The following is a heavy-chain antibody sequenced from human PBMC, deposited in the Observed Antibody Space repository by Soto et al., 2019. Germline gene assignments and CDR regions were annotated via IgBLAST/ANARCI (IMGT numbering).Heavy chain of an antibody. D-gene: IGHD6-13*01. CDR1: GFTFSSYS. J-gene: IGHJ6*02. V-gene: IGHV3-48*02. CDR2: ISSSSSTI. Sequence: GGSLRLSCAASGFTFSSYSMNWVRQAPGKGLEWVSYISSSSSTIYYADSVKGRFTISRDNAKNSLYLQMNSLRDEDTAVYYCAREWIAAAGTIYYYYGMDVWGQGTTVTVS. CDR3: AREWIAAAGTIYYYYGMDV.